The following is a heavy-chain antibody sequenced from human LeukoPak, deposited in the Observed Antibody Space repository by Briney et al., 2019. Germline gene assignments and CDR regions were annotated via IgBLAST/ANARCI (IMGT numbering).Heavy chain of an antibody. CDR2: IYISGST. CDR1: SGSISSGYYY. D-gene: IGHD5-18*01. V-gene: IGHV4-61*02. Sequence: SETLSLTCTVSSGSISSGYYYWSWIRQPAGKGLERIGRIYISGSTNYSPPLKSRVTISLDTSKNEFSLRLSSVTAADTAVCYCARVGYGYYVDYWGQGTLVTVSS. J-gene: IGHJ4*02. CDR3: ARVGYGYYVDY.